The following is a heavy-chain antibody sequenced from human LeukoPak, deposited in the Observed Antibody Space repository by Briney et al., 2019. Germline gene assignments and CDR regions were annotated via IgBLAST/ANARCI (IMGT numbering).Heavy chain of an antibody. CDR2: IIPIFGTA. CDR3: ARSGTGAPLDY. J-gene: IGHJ4*02. D-gene: IGHD6-13*01. Sequence: SVRVSCKASGGTFSSYAISWVRQAPGQGLEWMGEIIPIFGTANYAQKFQGRVTITADKSTSTAYMELSSLRSEDTAVYYCARSGTGAPLDYWGQGTLVTVSS. V-gene: IGHV1-69*06. CDR1: GGTFSSYA.